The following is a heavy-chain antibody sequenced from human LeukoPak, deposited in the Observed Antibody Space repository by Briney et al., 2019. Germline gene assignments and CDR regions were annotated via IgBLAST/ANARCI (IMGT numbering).Heavy chain of an antibody. D-gene: IGHD5-12*01. CDR1: GYSISSGYY. V-gene: IGHV4-38-2*02. Sequence: SETLSLTCTVSGYSISSGYYWGWIRQPPGKGLEWIGSIYHSGSTYYNPSLKSRVTISVDTSKNQFSLKLSSVTAADTAVYYCARDPGMVATEDYWGQGTLVTVSS. CDR2: IYHSGST. CDR3: ARDPGMVATEDY. J-gene: IGHJ4*02.